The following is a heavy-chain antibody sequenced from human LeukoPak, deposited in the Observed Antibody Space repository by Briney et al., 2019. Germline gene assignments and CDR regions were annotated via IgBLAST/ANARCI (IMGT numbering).Heavy chain of an antibody. CDR3: AINSVAGNWVFDY. V-gene: IGHV1-46*01. CDR1: GYTFTSYY. CDR2: INPSGGST. J-gene: IGHJ4*02. Sequence: ASVKVSCKVSGYTFTSYYMHWVRQAPGQGLEWMGIINPSGGSTSYAQKFQGRVTMTRDMSTSTVYMELSSLRSEDTAVYYCAINSVAGNWVFDYWGQGTLVTVSS. D-gene: IGHD6-19*01.